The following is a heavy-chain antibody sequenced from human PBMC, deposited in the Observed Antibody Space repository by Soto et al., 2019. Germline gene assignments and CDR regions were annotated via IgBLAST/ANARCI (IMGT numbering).Heavy chain of an antibody. CDR1: GFTFSSYA. D-gene: IGHD4-4*01. J-gene: IGHJ6*02. Sequence: PGGSLRLSCAASGFTFSSYAMHWVRQAPGKGLEWVAVISYDGSNKYYADSVKGRFTISRDNSKNTLYLQMNSLRAEDTAVYYCARIMTTVTTPHFYYYYGMDVWGQGTTVTVSS. CDR3: ARIMTTVTTPHFYYYYGMDV. CDR2: ISYDGSNK. V-gene: IGHV3-30-3*01.